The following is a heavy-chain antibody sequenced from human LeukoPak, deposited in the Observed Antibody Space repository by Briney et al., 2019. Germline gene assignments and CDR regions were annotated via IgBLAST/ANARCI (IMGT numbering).Heavy chain of an antibody. Sequence: ASVKVSCKASGYIFTSYDINWVRQATGQGLEWMGWMNPNSGNTGYAQKFQGRVTMTRNTSISTAYMELSSLRSEDTAVYYCARNEYYYDSSGYWTTFDIWGQGTMVTVSS. CDR2: MNPNSGNT. J-gene: IGHJ3*02. CDR1: GYIFTSYD. V-gene: IGHV1-8*01. D-gene: IGHD3-22*01. CDR3: ARNEYYYDSSGYWTTFDI.